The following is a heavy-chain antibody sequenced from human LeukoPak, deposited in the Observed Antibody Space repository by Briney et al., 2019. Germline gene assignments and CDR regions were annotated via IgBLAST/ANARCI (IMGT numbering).Heavy chain of an antibody. Sequence: PSQTLSLTCTVSGGSISSGDYYWSWIRQPPGKGLEWIGYIYYSGSTYYNPSLKSRVTISVDTSKNQFSLKLSSVTAADTAVYYCARATSFGSGWYYFDYWGRGTLVTVSS. CDR2: IYYSGST. D-gene: IGHD6-19*01. CDR1: GGSISSGDYY. J-gene: IGHJ4*02. CDR3: ARATSFGSGWYYFDY. V-gene: IGHV4-30-4*01.